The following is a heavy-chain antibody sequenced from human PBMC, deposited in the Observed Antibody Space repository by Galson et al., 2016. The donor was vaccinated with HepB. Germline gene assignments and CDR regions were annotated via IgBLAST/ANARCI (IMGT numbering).Heavy chain of an antibody. V-gene: IGHV1-46*01. D-gene: IGHD3-10*01. Sequence: SVKVSCKASGYTFTNYYMHWVRQAPGQGPEWMGMINPTGGSTFYAEKFQGRVTMTRDTSTSTLNIELRSLRSEDTAVYYCARGSGLAQNEYYFDFWGHGTLVTVPS. CDR2: INPTGGST. CDR3: ARGSGLAQNEYYFDF. CDR1: GYTFTNYY. J-gene: IGHJ4*01.